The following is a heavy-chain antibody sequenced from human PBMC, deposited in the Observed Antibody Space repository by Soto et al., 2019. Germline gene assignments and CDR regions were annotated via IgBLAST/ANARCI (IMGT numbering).Heavy chain of an antibody. V-gene: IGHV1-18*01. D-gene: IGHD2-8*01. Sequence: QVQLVQSGAEVKKPGASVKVSCKASGYTFISYGISWVRQAPGQGLEWMGWINAFNGNTHYAQKLQGRVTMTRDTSTSRAYRSLRSPRSDETTVYYFATAPEACTYFDYWGQGTLVTVSS. J-gene: IGHJ4*02. CDR1: GYTFISYG. CDR3: ATAPEACTYFDY. CDR2: INAFNGNT.